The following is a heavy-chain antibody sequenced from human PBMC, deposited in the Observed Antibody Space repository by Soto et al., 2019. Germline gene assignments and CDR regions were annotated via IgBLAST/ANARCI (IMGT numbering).Heavy chain of an antibody. V-gene: IGHV4-30-2*01. CDR3: ARSYCGGDCYSDFDAFDI. J-gene: IGHJ3*02. CDR2: IHYAGST. CDR1: GGSISSGGFS. Sequence: SETLSLTCAVSGGSISSGGFSWSWIRQPPGKGLEWIGYIHYAGSTYYNPSLKGRVTISVDRSKNQFSLELYSVAAADTAVYYCARSYCGGDCYSDFDAFDIWGQGTPVTVSS. D-gene: IGHD2-21*02.